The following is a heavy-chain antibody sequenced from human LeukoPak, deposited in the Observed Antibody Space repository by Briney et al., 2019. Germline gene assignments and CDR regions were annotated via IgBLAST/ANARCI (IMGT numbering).Heavy chain of an antibody. D-gene: IGHD6-13*01. CDR3: ARDPTGWAAAGLDC. CDR2: ISSSGSTI. V-gene: IGHV3-48*03. CDR1: GFTFDDSG. J-gene: IGHJ4*02. Sequence: GGSLRLSCAASGFTFDDSGMGWVRQAPGKGLEWVSYISSSGSTIYYADSVKGRFTISRDNAKNSLYLQMNSLRAEDTAVYYCARDPTGWAAAGLDCWGQGTLVTVSS.